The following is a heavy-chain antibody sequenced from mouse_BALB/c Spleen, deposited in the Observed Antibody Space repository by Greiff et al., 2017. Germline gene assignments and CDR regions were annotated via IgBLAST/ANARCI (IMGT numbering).Heavy chain of an antibody. Sequence: VQLKESGPGLVKPSQSLSLTCSVTGYSITSGYYWNWIRQFPGNKLEWMGYISYDGSNNYNPSLKNRISITRDTSKNQFFLKLNSVTTEDTATYYCARSSYPYYYAMDYWGQGTSVTVSS. CDR3: ARSSYPYYYAMDY. CDR1: GYSITSGYY. CDR2: ISYDGSN. D-gene: IGHD1-1*01. V-gene: IGHV3-6*02. J-gene: IGHJ4*01.